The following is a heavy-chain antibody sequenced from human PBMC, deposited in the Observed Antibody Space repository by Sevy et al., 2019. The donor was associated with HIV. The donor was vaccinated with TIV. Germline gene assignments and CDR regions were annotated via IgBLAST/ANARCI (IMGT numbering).Heavy chain of an antibody. Sequence: GESLKISCAASGFTFSSYAMSWVRQAPGKGLEWVSAISGSGGSTYYADSVKGRFTISRDNSKNTLYLQMNSLRAEDTAVYYCAKTLAIFGKYFDYWGQGTLVTVSS. CDR2: ISGSGGST. D-gene: IGHD3-3*01. J-gene: IGHJ4*02. CDR1: GFTFSSYA. V-gene: IGHV3-23*01. CDR3: AKTLAIFGKYFDY.